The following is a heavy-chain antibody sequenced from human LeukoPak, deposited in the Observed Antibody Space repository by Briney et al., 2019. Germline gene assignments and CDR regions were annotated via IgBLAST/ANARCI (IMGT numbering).Heavy chain of an antibody. Sequence: SETLSLTCTVSGGSISSDDYYWSWIRQPPGKGLEWIGNIYYSGSTYYNPSLKSRVTISVDTSKNQFSLKLNSVTAADTAVYYCARAGDYDILTGYGHFDYWGQGTLVTVSS. D-gene: IGHD3-9*01. CDR3: ARAGDYDILTGYGHFDY. CDR2: IYYSGST. CDR1: GGSISSDDYY. J-gene: IGHJ4*02. V-gene: IGHV4-30-4*01.